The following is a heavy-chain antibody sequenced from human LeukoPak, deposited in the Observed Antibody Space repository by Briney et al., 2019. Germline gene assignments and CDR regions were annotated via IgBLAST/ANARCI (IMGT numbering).Heavy chain of an antibody. CDR2: INYSGST. CDR1: GGSISSSSHS. D-gene: IGHD1-26*01. J-gene: IGHJ4*02. CDR3: ARVSGSYAAIDY. V-gene: IGHV4-39*07. Sequence: SETLSLTCSVSGGSISSSSHSWGWIRQPPGKGLEWIGAINYSGSTYYNPSLKSRVSISVDTSKNQFSLRLSSVTAADTAVYYCARVSGSYAAIDYWGQGTLVTVSS.